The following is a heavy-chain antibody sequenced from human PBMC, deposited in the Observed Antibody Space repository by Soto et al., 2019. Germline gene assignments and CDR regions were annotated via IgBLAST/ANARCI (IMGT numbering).Heavy chain of an antibody. CDR2: IDISGGII. D-gene: IGHD2-21*01. CDR3: AKDCGHGYAMDD. J-gene: IGHJ6*02. V-gene: IGHV3-48*02. Sequence: EVQLVESGGGLVQPGGSLRLSCEASGFSLSSCHMDWVRQAPGKGLEWVSYIDISGGIIYYADSVKGRFPVSRNNAENLLFLQMNSLRDEETAVYSCAKDCGHGYAMDDWGRGATVTVSS. CDR1: GFSLSSCH.